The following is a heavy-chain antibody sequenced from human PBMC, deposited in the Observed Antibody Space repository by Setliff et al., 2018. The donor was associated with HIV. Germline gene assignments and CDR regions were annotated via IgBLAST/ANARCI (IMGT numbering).Heavy chain of an antibody. CDR1: GRSFSGYY. CDR2: INHSGGT. CDR3: ARGWGHDGFDF. J-gene: IGHJ3*01. V-gene: IGHV4-34*01. Sequence: PSEPLSLTCAVYGRSFSGYYWNWIRQSPGKGLEWIGEINHSGGTNYNPSLKSRVTMSIDTSKNQFSLNVSSVTAADTAVYYCARGWGHDGFDFWGQGTMVTVSS. D-gene: IGHD7-27*01.